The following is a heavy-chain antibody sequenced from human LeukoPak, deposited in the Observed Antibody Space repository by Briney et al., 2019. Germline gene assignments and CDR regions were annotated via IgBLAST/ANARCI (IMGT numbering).Heavy chain of an antibody. CDR2: IYYSGST. J-gene: IGHJ6*02. Sequence: SETLSLTCTVSGGSISSYYWSWIRQPPGKGLEWIGYIYYSGSTNYNPSLKSRVTISVDTSKNQFSLKLSSVTAADTAVYYCARWVNYYDSGLDVWGQGTTVTVSS. CDR3: ARWVNYYDSGLDV. V-gene: IGHV4-59*01. D-gene: IGHD3-22*01. CDR1: GGSISSYY.